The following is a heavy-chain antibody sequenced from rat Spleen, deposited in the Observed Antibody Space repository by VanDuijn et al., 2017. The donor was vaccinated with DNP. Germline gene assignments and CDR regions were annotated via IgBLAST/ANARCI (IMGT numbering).Heavy chain of an antibody. CDR1: GFTFNSYG. Sequence: EVQLVESGGGLVQPGRSLKLSCAASGFTFNSYGMAWVRQAPTKGLEWLASISSNGGNTYYPDSVKGRFTISRDNAKSTLYLQMNSLRSEDTATYFCTRDLHFGYNYAFDYWGQGVMVSVSS. CDR2: ISSNGGNT. CDR3: TRDLHFGYNYAFDY. J-gene: IGHJ2*01. D-gene: IGHD1-4*01. V-gene: IGHV5S13*01.